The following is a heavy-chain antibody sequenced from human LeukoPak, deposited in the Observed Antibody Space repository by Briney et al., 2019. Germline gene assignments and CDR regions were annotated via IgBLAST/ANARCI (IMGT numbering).Heavy chain of an antibody. CDR2: ISGSGGST. J-gene: IGHJ6*02. Sequence: PSETLSLTCAVYGGSFSGYYWSWIRQAPGKGLEWVSAISGSGGSTYYADSVKGRFTISRDNSKNTLYLQMNSLRAEDTAVYYCAKGATIDYYYYGMDVWGQGTTVTVSS. V-gene: IGHV3-23*01. CDR1: GGSFSGYY. CDR3: AKGATIDYYYYGMDV. D-gene: IGHD5-12*01.